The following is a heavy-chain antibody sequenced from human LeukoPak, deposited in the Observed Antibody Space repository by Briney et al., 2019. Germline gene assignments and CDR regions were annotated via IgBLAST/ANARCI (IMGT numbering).Heavy chain of an antibody. J-gene: IGHJ4*02. CDR3: ARDYCSSTSCLFDY. D-gene: IGHD2-2*01. CDR1: GYTFTGYH. V-gene: IGHV1-2*06. CDR2: INPNSGDT. Sequence: ASVKVSCKASGYTFTGYHMHWVRQAPGQGLEWMGRINPNSGDTNYAQKFQGRVAMTRDTSISTAFMELTRLRTDDTAVYYCARDYCSSTSCLFDYWGQGTLVTVSS.